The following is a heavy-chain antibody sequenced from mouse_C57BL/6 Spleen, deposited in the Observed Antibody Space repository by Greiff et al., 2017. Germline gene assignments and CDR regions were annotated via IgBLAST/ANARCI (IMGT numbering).Heavy chain of an antibody. V-gene: IGHV1-52*01. CDR3: ARAGGYGYDVDWFAY. D-gene: IGHD2-2*01. CDR2: IDPSDSET. CDR1: GYTFTSYW. Sequence: QVQLQQPGAELVRPGSSVKLSCKASGYTFTSYWMHWVKQRPIQGLEWIGNIDPSDSETHYNQKFKDKATLTVDKSSSTAYIQLSSLTSEDSAVYYCARAGGYGYDVDWFAYWGQGTLVTVSA. J-gene: IGHJ3*01.